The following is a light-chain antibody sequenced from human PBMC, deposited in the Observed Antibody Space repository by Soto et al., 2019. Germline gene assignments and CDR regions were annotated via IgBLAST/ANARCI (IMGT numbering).Light chain of an antibody. V-gene: IGKV1-39*01. J-gene: IGKJ5*01. CDR2: AAS. CDR3: QQSYSTPIT. Sequence: MQMTQSPSSLSASVGDRVTITCLASQSISSYLNWYQQKPGKAPKLLIYAASSLQSGVPSRFSGSGSGTDFTLTISSLQPEDFATYYCQQSYSTPITFGQGTRLEIK. CDR1: QSISSY.